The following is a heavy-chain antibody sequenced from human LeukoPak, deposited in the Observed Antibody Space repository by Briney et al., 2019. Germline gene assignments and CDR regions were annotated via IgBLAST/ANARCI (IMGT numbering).Heavy chain of an antibody. CDR3: ARVLVRYDYVWGSYRYIHFDY. J-gene: IGHJ4*02. CDR2: ISYDGCNK. D-gene: IGHD3-16*02. Sequence: GGSLRLSCAASGFTFSSYGMHWVRQAPGKGLEWVAVISYDGCNKYYADSVKGRFTISRDNSKHTLYLQMNSLRAEDTAVYYCARVLVRYDYVWGSYRYIHFDYWGQGTRVTVSS. V-gene: IGHV3-30*03. CDR1: GFTFSSYG.